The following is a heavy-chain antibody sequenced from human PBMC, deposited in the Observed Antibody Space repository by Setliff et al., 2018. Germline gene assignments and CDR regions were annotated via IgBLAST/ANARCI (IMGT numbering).Heavy chain of an antibody. CDR3: SRLVRYCTRTSCQRLSGDDY. J-gene: IGHJ4*02. CDR2: ISPYSGNA. CDR1: GYTFTDYG. Sequence: ASVKVSCKASGYTFTDYGVTWVRRAPGQGLEWVGWISPYSGNAYYAPKFQGRITMTTDTSTATAYMELKSLRSDDTAIYYCSRLVRYCTRTSCQRLSGDDYWGQGALVTVSS. V-gene: IGHV1-18*01. D-gene: IGHD2-2*01.